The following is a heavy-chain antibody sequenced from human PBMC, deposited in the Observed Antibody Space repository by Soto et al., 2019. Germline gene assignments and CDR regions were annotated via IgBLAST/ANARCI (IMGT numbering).Heavy chain of an antibody. V-gene: IGHV1-69*04. J-gene: IGHJ6*03. D-gene: IGHD3-16*02. CDR2: IIPILGIA. Sequence: ASVKVSCKASGGTFSSYTISWVRQAPGQGLEWMGRIIPILGIANYAQKFQGRVTITADKSTSTAYMELSSLRSEDTAVYYGARDPVSGSHPGAETNYYYYYMDVRGNGPTVTVPS. CDR1: GGTFSSYT. CDR3: ARDPVSGSHPGAETNYYYYYMDV.